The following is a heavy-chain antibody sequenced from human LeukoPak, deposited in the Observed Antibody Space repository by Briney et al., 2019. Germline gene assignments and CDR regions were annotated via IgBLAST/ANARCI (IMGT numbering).Heavy chain of an antibody. D-gene: IGHD5-12*01. Sequence: GGSLRLSCAASGSTFSSYEMNWVRQAPGKGLKWVSYISSSGSTIYYADSVKGRFTISRDNAKNSLYLQMNSLRAEDTAVYYCAKELWLRYYFDYWGQGTLVTVSS. V-gene: IGHV3-48*03. CDR3: AKELWLRYYFDY. CDR2: ISSSGSTI. J-gene: IGHJ4*02. CDR1: GSTFSSYE.